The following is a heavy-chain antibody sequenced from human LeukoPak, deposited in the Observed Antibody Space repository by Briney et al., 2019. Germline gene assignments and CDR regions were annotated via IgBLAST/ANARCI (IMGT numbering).Heavy chain of an antibody. CDR1: GGSISSYY. Sequence: SETLSLTCTVSGGSISSYYWSWIRQPPGKGLEWIGYIYYSGSTNYNPSLKSRVTISVDTSKNQFSLKLSSVTAADTAVYYCARVSGYSSGWVYWGQGTLVTVSS. D-gene: IGHD6-19*01. J-gene: IGHJ4*02. CDR3: ARVSGYSSGWVY. V-gene: IGHV4-59*12. CDR2: IYYSGST.